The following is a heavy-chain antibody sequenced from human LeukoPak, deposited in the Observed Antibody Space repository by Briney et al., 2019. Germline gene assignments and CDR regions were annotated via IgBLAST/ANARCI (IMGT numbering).Heavy chain of an antibody. CDR3: ARDLTGLLWFGELSDYYYMDV. J-gene: IGHJ6*03. Sequence: ASVKVSCKASGYTFTSYGISWVRQAPGQGLGWMGWFSVYNGNTNYAQKLQGRVTMTTDTSTSTAYMELRSLRSDDTAVYYCARDLTGLLWFGELSDYYYMDVWGKGTTVTVSS. CDR1: GYTFTSYG. V-gene: IGHV1-18*01. CDR2: FSVYNGNT. D-gene: IGHD3-10*01.